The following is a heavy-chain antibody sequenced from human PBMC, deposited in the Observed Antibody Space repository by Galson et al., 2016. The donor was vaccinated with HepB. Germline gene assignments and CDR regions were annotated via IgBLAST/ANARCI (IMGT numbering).Heavy chain of an antibody. V-gene: IGHV3-33*06. J-gene: IGHJ2*01. Sequence: SLRLSCAASGFTFSTYGMHWVRQAPGKGLEWVAVIWHDGSNKYYADSVKGRFTISRDNSKNTLYVQMHSLRAEDTAVYYCAKDYYDSSGYRSYWYFDLWGRGTLVTVSS. CDR3: AKDYYDSSGYRSYWYFDL. D-gene: IGHD3-22*01. CDR1: GFTFSTYG. CDR2: IWHDGSNK.